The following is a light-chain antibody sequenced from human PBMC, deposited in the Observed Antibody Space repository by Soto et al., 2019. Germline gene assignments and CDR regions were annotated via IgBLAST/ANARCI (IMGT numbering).Light chain of an antibody. Sequence: EIVMTQSPATLSVSPGERATLSCRASQSVSSNLAWYQQKPGQAPRLLIYGASTKATGIPARFSGSGSGTEFTLTISSLQSEDFAVYSCQQYNNWPYTFGQGTKVEIK. CDR1: QSVSSN. CDR2: GAS. CDR3: QQYNNWPYT. J-gene: IGKJ2*01. V-gene: IGKV3-15*01.